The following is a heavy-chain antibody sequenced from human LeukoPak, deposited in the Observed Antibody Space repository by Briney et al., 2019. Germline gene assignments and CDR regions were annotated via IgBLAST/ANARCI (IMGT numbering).Heavy chain of an antibody. D-gene: IGHD3-10*01. V-gene: IGHV3-9*01. CDR2: ISWNSGSI. CDR3: AKGMVRGVINFDY. CDR1: GFTFDDYA. Sequence: GGSLRLSCAASGFTFDDYAMHWVRQAPGKGLEWVSGISWNSGSIGYADSVKGRFTISRDNAKNSLYLQMNSLRAEDTALYYCAKGMVRGVINFDYWGQGTLVTVSS. J-gene: IGHJ4*02.